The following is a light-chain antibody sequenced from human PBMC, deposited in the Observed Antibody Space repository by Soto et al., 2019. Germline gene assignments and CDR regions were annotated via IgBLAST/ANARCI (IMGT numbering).Light chain of an antibody. J-gene: IGKJ1*01. Sequence: EIVLTQSPGTLSLSPGERATLSCRADRSVSDTLLTWFQQKPGQAPRLLIFGTSNRAPGIPDRFSGSGSGTDFTLTISSLQPDDFATYYCQHYNSYSEAFGQGTNVDIK. CDR1: RSVSDTL. CDR2: GTS. V-gene: IGKV3-20*01. CDR3: QHYNSYSEA.